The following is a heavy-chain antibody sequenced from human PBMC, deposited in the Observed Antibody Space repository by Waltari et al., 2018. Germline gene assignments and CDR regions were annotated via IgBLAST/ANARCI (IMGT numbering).Heavy chain of an antibody. D-gene: IGHD3-10*01. CDR2: IYWDNDK. J-gene: IGHJ3*02. Sequence: QITLKETGPTLVQPTQTLALTCTFSGFSLTTSGVAVGWIRQPPGKALEWLVHIYWDNDKRYNPSLKGRITIIKDTSKNQVILIMTNTDPVDTGTYFCAHRLIGSNTWDYGAFDIWGQGTVVTVSS. CDR3: AHRLIGSNTWDYGAFDI. V-gene: IGHV2-5*02. CDR1: GFSLTTSGVA.